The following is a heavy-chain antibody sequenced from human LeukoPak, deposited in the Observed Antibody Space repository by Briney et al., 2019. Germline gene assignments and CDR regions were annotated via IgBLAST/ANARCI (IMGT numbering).Heavy chain of an antibody. CDR2: IHTSGRT. J-gene: IGHJ3*02. D-gene: IGHD4-11*01. CDR3: ARKPPSNAFDI. Sequence: SETLSLTCTVSGDSISSYYWSWIRQPPGKGLEWIGYIHTSGRTNYNPSLKSRVTISVDTSKNQFSLKLSSMTAADTAVYYCARKPPSNAFDIWGQGTMVTVSS. CDR1: GDSISSYY. V-gene: IGHV4-4*09.